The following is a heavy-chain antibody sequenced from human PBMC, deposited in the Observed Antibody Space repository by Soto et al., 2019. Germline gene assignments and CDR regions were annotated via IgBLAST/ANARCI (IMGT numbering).Heavy chain of an antibody. Sequence: DSVKGRFTISRDNFKNTLFLQMNSLRAEDTDVYYCARDSIAVATDFDFWGQGNLVTVAS. CDR3: ARDSIAVATDFDF. J-gene: IGHJ4*02. V-gene: IGHV3-30*07. D-gene: IGHD6-19*01.